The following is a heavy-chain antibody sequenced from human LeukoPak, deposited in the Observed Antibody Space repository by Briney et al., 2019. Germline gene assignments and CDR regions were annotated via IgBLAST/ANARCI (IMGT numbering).Heavy chain of an antibody. V-gene: IGHV1-2*02. Sequence: EASVKVSCKASGYTFTGNHLHWVRQAPGQGLEWMGWINPNNGGTSFAQNFQGRVTLARDTSISTAYMEPSTLRSDDTAVYYCARGAGPKAFDVWGQGTMVTVST. CDR1: GYTFTGNH. CDR2: INPNNGGT. J-gene: IGHJ3*01. CDR3: ARGAGPKAFDV.